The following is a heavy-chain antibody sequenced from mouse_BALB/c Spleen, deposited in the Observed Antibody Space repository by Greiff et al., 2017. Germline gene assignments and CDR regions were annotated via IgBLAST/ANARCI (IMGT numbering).Heavy chain of an antibody. CDR3: ARGDGPYYYAMDY. CDR1: GYAFTNYL. V-gene: IGHV1-54*01. D-gene: IGHD1-2*01. CDR2: INPGSGGT. J-gene: IGHJ4*01. Sequence: VQLQQSGAELVRPGTSVKVSCKASGYAFTNYLIEWVKQRPGQGLEWIGVINPGSGGTNYNEKFKGKATLTADKSSSTAYMQLSSLTSDDSAVYFCARGDGPYYYAMDYWGQGTSVTVSS.